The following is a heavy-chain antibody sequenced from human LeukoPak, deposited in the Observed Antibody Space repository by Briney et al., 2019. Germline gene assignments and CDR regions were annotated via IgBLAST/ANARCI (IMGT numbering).Heavy chain of an antibody. D-gene: IGHD6-13*01. V-gene: IGHV7-4-1*02. CDR1: GYTFTNYA. Sequence: ASVKVSCKASGYTFTNYAVNWVRQAPGQGLEWMGWINTNTGNPTYAQGFTGRFVFSLDTSVSTAYLQISSLKAEDTAVYYCARDVLAAAGSDWFDPWGQGTLVTVSS. J-gene: IGHJ5*02. CDR2: INTNTGNP. CDR3: ARDVLAAAGSDWFDP.